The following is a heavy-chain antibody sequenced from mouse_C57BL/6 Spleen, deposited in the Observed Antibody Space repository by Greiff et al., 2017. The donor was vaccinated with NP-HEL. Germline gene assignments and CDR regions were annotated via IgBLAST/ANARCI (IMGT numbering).Heavy chain of an antibody. J-gene: IGHJ2*01. D-gene: IGHD2-4*01. Sequence: DVMLVESGGGLVKPGGSLKLSCAASGFTFSDYGMHWVRQAPEKGLEWVAYISSGSSTIYYADTVKGRFTISRDNAKNTLFLQMTSLRSEDTAMYYCATSYYDYDNYYFDYWGQGTTLTVSS. CDR1: GFTFSDYG. CDR2: ISSGSSTI. CDR3: ATSYYDYDNYYFDY. V-gene: IGHV5-17*01.